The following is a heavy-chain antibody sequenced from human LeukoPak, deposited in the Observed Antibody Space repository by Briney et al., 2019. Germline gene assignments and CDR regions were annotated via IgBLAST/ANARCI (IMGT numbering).Heavy chain of an antibody. J-gene: IGHJ5*02. CDR2: IYYSGST. CDR3: ARSETGYSSSWFPYNWFDP. V-gene: IGHV4-39*07. Sequence: PSETLSLTCTVSGGSISSSSYYWGWIRQPPGKGLEWIGSIYYSGSTYYNPSLKSRVTISVDTSKNQFSLKLSSVTAADTAVYYCARSETGYSSSWFPYNWFDPWGQGTLVTVSS. CDR1: GGSISSSSYY. D-gene: IGHD6-13*01.